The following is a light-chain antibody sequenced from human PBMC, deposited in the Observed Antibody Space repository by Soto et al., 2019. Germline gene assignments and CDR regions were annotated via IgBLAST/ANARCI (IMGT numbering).Light chain of an antibody. Sequence: QLVLTQSPSASASLGASVKLTCTLSSGHSSYTIAWHQQQPEKGPRYLMKLNTDGSHSRGDGIPDRFSDSSSGADRYLTIARLPSEDEADYYCQTWGAGIVVFGGGTKLTVL. J-gene: IGLJ2*01. CDR2: LNTDGSH. CDR3: QTWGAGIVV. CDR1: SGHSSYT. V-gene: IGLV4-69*01.